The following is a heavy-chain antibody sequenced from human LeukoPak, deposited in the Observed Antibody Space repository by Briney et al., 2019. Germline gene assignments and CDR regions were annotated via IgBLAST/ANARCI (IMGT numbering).Heavy chain of an antibody. CDR3: VTPTREKTVAAVYLS. V-gene: IGHV1-69-2*01. CDR2: ADPEDGEA. D-gene: IGHD2-15*01. Sequence: ASVKVSCKASGYTLTDYYMHWVRPAPGRGLEWMGRADPEDGEAIYAAKFQGRVTITADTSIDTVYMELSSLRSEDTAVYYCVTPTREKTVAAVYLSWGQGTQVTVSS. J-gene: IGHJ5*02. CDR1: GYTLTDYY.